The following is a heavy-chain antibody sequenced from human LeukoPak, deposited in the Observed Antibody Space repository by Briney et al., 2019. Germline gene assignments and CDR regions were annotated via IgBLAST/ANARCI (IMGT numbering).Heavy chain of an antibody. Sequence: GGSLRLSCAASGFTFSSYWMHWVRQAPGKGLVWVSRINSDGSSTSYADSVKGRFTISRDNAKNSLYLQMNSLRAEDTAVYYCASGPDYGDYSNDYWGQGTLVTVSS. CDR2: INSDGSST. V-gene: IGHV3-74*01. CDR1: GFTFSSYW. J-gene: IGHJ4*02. D-gene: IGHD4-17*01. CDR3: ASGPDYGDYSNDY.